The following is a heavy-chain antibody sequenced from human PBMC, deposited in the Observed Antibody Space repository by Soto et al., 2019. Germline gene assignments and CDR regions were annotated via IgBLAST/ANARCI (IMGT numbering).Heavy chain of an antibody. V-gene: IGHV3-15*01. CDR2: IKSKNDDDTT. CDR1: GFTFSHTW. CDR3: TTVAIVWGYHPY. J-gene: IGHJ4*02. D-gene: IGHD3-16*01. Sequence: EVQLVESGGGLVKPGGSLRLSCAASGFTFSHTWMSWVRQAPGKGLEWVGRIKSKNDDDTTDYAAPVKGRFTISRDDSKSTLFLKMNSLKAEDTAVYYCTTVAIVWGYHPYWGQGTLVTVSS.